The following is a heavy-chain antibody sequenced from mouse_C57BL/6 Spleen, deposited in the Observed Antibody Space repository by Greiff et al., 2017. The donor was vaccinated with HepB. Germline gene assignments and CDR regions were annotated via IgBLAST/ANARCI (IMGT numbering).Heavy chain of an antibody. V-gene: IGHV5-17*01. CDR2: ISSGSSTI. J-gene: IGHJ3*01. CDR3: AKDSSGSPFAY. D-gene: IGHD3-2*02. CDR1: GFTFSDYG. Sequence: EVQRVESGGGLVKPGGSLKLSCAASGFTFSDYGMHWVRQAPEKGLEWVAYISSGSSTIYYADTVKGRFTISRDNAKNTLFLQMTSQRSEDTAMYYCAKDSSGSPFAYWGQGTLVTVSA.